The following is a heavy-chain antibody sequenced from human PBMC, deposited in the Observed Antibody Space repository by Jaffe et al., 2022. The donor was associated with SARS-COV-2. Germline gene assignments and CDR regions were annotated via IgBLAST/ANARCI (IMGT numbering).Heavy chain of an antibody. CDR2: INPNSGGT. CDR1: GYTFTDYY. J-gene: IGHJ5*02. Sequence: QVQLMQSGAEVRRPGASVKVSCKASGYTFTDYYIHWVRQAPGQGLEWMGWINPNSGGTKYAQKFQGRVTMTRDTSISTAYMELNRLTSDDTALYYCARDLPPVVGDSNWYDPWGQGTQVTVSS. V-gene: IGHV1-2*02. D-gene: IGHD1-26*01. CDR3: ARDLPPVVGDSNWYDP.